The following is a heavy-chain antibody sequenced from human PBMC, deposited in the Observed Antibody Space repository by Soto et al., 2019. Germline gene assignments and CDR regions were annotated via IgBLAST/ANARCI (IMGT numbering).Heavy chain of an antibody. CDR1: GFSLSTSGVG. Sequence: SGPTLVNPTQTLTLTCTFSGFSLSTSGVGVGWIRQPPGKALEWLALIYWDDDKRYSPSLKSRLTITKDTSKNQVVLTMTNMDPVDTATYYCADRSPAVLRYFDWLSPNWFDPWGQGTMVTVSS. V-gene: IGHV2-5*02. CDR2: IYWDDDK. CDR3: ADRSPAVLRYFDWLSPNWFDP. D-gene: IGHD3-9*01. J-gene: IGHJ5*02.